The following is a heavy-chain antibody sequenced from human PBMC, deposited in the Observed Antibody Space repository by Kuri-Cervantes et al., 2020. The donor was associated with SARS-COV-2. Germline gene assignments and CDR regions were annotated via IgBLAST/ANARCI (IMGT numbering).Heavy chain of an antibody. D-gene: IGHD3-22*01. J-gene: IGHJ4*02. CDR2: IRGKANNYAT. CDR3: AKDLKGTYYYDSRGDY. V-gene: IGHV3-73*01. CDR1: GFTFSGSA. Sequence: GESLKISCAASGFTFSGSAIHWVRQASGKGLEWVGRIRGKANNYATAYVASVKGRFTISRDDSKNTAYLQMNSLKTEDTAVYYCAKDLKGTYYYDSRGDYWGQGTLVTVSS.